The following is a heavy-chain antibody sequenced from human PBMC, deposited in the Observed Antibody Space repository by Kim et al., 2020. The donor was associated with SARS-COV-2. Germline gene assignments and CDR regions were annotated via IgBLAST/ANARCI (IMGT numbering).Heavy chain of an antibody. CDR3: ARDRIGYSYGYYFDY. CDR1: GYTFTSYA. J-gene: IGHJ4*02. V-gene: IGHV1-3*01. Sequence: ASVKVSCKASGYTFTSYAMHWVCQAPGQRLEWMGWINAGNGNTKYSQKFQGRVTITRDTSASTAYMELSSLRSEDTAVYYCARDRIGYSYGYYFDYWGQGTLVTVSS. CDR2: INAGNGNT. D-gene: IGHD5-18*01.